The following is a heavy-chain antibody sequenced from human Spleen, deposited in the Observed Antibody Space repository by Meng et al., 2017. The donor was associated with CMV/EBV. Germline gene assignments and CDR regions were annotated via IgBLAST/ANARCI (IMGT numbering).Heavy chain of an antibody. J-gene: IGHJ5*02. V-gene: IGHV2-5*01. Sequence: SGPTLVKPTQTLTLTCTFSGVSLSTSGVGVGWIRQPPGKALEWLALTYWYDDKRYSPSLKSRLTITKDTSKDQVVLTMTNMDPLDTATYYCAHILGGPTIFGVDQDWFDPWGQGTLVTVSS. CDR2: TYWYDDK. CDR1: GVSLSTSGVG. CDR3: AHILGGPTIFGVDQDWFDP. D-gene: IGHD3-3*01.